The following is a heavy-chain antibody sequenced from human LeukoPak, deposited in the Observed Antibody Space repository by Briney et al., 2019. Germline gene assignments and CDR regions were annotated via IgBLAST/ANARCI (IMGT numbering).Heavy chain of an antibody. D-gene: IGHD3-22*01. CDR3: AKSKYYYDSSGYRQHFDY. J-gene: IGHJ4*02. V-gene: IGHV3-23*01. CDR2: ISGSGGST. Sequence: PGGSLRLSCAASGFTFSSYAMSWVRQAPGKGLEWVSAISGSGGSTYYADSVKGRFTISRDNSKNTLYLQMNSLRAEDTAVYYCAKSKYYYDSSGYRQHFDYWGQGTLVTVSS. CDR1: GFTFSSYA.